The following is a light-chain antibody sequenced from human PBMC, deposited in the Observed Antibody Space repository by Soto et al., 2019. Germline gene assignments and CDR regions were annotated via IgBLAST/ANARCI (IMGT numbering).Light chain of an antibody. CDR1: QSISSY. Sequence: DIQLTQSPSSLSAFVRDRVTITSRSSQSISSYLNWYQQKPGKAPKLLIYAASSLQSGVPSRFSGSGSGTDFTLTISSLQPEDFATYYCQQSYSTPLTFGPGTKVDIK. CDR2: AAS. V-gene: IGKV1-39*01. CDR3: QQSYSTPLT. J-gene: IGKJ3*01.